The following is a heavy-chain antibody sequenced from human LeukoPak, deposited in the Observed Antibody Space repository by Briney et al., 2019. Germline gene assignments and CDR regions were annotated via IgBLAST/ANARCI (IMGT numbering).Heavy chain of an antibody. V-gene: IGHV4-59*08. Sequence: PSETLSLTCTISGASISDYFWSWVRQPPGKGLEWIGYVFYSGSTTYNPSLNSRVTISMDTSKNQFSLKLSSVTAADTAVYYCARLLDCSGGSCYSAGGYWGQGTLVTVSS. CDR2: VFYSGST. J-gene: IGHJ4*02. CDR3: ARLLDCSGGSCYSAGGY. CDR1: GASISDYF. D-gene: IGHD2-15*01.